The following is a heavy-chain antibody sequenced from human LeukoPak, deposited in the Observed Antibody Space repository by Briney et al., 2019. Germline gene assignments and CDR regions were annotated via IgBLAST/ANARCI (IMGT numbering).Heavy chain of an antibody. D-gene: IGHD2-15*01. V-gene: IGHV3-23*01. Sequence: QSGGSLRFSCAAFGFTFSSYAMSWVRQAPGKGLEWVSAISGSGGSTYYADSVKGRFTISRDNSKNTLYLQMNSLRAEDTAVYYCGRAGYCSGGSCYGIDHWGQGTLVTVSS. CDR2: ISGSGGST. CDR3: GRAGYCSGGSCYGIDH. J-gene: IGHJ4*02. CDR1: GFTFSSYA.